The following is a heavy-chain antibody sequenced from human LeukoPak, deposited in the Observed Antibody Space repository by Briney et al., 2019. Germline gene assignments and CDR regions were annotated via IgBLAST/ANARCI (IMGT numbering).Heavy chain of an antibody. Sequence: PSETLSLTCAVYGGSFSGYYWSWIRQPPGKGLEWIGEINHSGSTNYNPSLKSRVTISVDTSKNQFSLKLSSVTAADTAVYYCAGLASSWYGFDYWGQGTLVTVSS. CDR1: GGSFSGYY. J-gene: IGHJ4*02. CDR3: AGLASSWYGFDY. V-gene: IGHV4-34*01. CDR2: INHSGST. D-gene: IGHD6-13*01.